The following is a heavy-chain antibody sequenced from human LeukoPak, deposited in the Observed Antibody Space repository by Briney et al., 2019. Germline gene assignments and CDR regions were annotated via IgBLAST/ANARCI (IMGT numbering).Heavy chain of an antibody. CDR2: IIPIFGTA. Sequence: ASVKVSCKASGGTFSSYAISWVRQAPGQGLEWMGGIIPIFGTANYAQKFQGRVTITTDESTSTAYMELSSLRSEDTAVYYCARVYCGGDCYPSNWFDPWGQGTLVTVSS. J-gene: IGHJ5*02. D-gene: IGHD2-21*02. V-gene: IGHV1-69*05. CDR1: GGTFSSYA. CDR3: ARVYCGGDCYPSNWFDP.